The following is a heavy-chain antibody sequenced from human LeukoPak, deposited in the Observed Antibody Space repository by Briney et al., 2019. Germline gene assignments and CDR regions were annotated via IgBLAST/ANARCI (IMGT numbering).Heavy chain of an antibody. Sequence: SVKVSCKASGGTFSSYAISWVRQAPGQGLEWMGGIIPIFGTANYAQKFQGRVTITADESTSTAYMELSSLRSEDTAVYYCARDSYDFWSGSDGYNWFDPWGQGTLVTVSS. CDR2: IIPIFGTA. D-gene: IGHD3-3*01. CDR3: ARDSYDFWSGSDGYNWFDP. CDR1: GGTFSSYA. J-gene: IGHJ5*02. V-gene: IGHV1-69*13.